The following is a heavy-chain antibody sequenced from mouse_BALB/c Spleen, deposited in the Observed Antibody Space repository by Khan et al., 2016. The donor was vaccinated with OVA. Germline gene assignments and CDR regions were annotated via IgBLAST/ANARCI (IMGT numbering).Heavy chain of an antibody. Sequence: QVQLQQPGAELVKPGTSVKISCKASGYTFTSYYMYWVKQRPGQGLEWIGGINPNNGDSNFNEKFKSKATLTVDKSPSTAYMQLGILTSADSAVYYCARSGYGNPFAYWGQGTLVTVSA. CDR2: INPNNGDS. CDR1: GYTFTSYY. D-gene: IGHD2-1*01. J-gene: IGHJ3*01. CDR3: ARSGYGNPFAY. V-gene: IGHV1S81*02.